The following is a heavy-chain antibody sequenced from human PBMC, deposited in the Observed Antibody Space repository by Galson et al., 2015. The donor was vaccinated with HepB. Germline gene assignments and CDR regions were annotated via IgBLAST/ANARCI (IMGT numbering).Heavy chain of an antibody. V-gene: IGHV3-66*01. CDR1: GFTVSSNY. CDR3: AREASGSSVDY. D-gene: IGHD3-10*01. J-gene: IGHJ4*02. CDR2: IYSGGST. Sequence: SLRLSCAASGFTVSSNYMSWVRQAPGKGLEWVSVIYSGGSTYYADSVKGRFTISRDNSKSTLYLQMNSLRAEDTAVYYCAREASGSSVDYWGQGTLVTVSS.